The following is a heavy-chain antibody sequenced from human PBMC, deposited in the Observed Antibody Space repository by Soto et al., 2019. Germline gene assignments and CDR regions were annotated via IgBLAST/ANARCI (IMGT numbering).Heavy chain of an antibody. J-gene: IGHJ4*02. V-gene: IGHV1-3*01. CDR3: ARLDSSGWYFYY. CDR2: INAGNGNT. D-gene: IGHD6-19*01. CDR1: GYTFTSYA. Sequence: ASVKVSCKASGYTFTSYAMHWVRQAPGQRLEWMGWINAGNGNTKYSQKFQGRVTITRDTSASTAYMELSSLRSEDTAVYYCARLDSSGWYFYYWGQGTLVTVSS.